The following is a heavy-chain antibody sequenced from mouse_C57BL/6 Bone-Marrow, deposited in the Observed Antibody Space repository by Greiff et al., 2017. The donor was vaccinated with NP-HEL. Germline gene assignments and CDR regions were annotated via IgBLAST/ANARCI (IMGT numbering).Heavy chain of an antibody. Sequence: VQLQQSGPELVKPGASVKISCKASGYTFTDYYMNWVKQSHGKSLEWIGDINPNNGGTSYNQKFKGKATLTVDKSSSTAYMELRSLTSEDSAVYYCARTPANSAWFAYWGQGTLVTVSA. J-gene: IGHJ3*01. CDR2: INPNNGGT. CDR1: GYTFTDYY. V-gene: IGHV1-26*01. CDR3: ARTPANSAWFAY. D-gene: IGHD3-3*01.